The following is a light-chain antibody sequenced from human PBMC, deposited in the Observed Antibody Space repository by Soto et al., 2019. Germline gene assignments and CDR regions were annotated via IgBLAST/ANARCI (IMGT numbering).Light chain of an antibody. CDR2: GAS. Sequence: EIVLTQSPGTLSLSPGERATLSCRASQSVSSSYLVWYQQKPGQAPRLLIYGASSRATGIPDRFSGSGSGTDFTLTISRLEPEDFGVYYCQQYGSSGFTFGPGTKVYIK. V-gene: IGKV3-20*01. CDR3: QQYGSSGFT. CDR1: QSVSSSY. J-gene: IGKJ3*01.